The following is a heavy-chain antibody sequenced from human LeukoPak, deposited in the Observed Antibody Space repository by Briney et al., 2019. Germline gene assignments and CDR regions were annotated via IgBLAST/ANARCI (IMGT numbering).Heavy chain of an antibody. V-gene: IGHV3-21*04. CDR1: GFTFSSYS. D-gene: IGHD3-16*02. CDR3: ARSPSYRYGYNYYYIDV. Sequence: GGSLRLSCAASGFTFSSYSMNWVRQAPGKGLEWVSSISSSSSYIYYADSVKGRFTISRDNAKNSLYLQMDSLRAEDTALYYCARSPSYRYGYNYYYIDVWGKGTTVTVSS. J-gene: IGHJ6*03. CDR2: ISSSSSYI.